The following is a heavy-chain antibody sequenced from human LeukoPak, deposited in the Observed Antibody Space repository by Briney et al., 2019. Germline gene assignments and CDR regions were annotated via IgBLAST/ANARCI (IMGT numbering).Heavy chain of an antibody. CDR2: ISYDGSNK. Sequence: GGSLRLSCAASGFTFSSYAMHWVRQAPGKGLEWVAVISYDGSNKYYADSVKGRFTISRDNSKNTLYLQMNSLRAEDTAVYHCAREVRKVRDGYNYFDYWGQGTLVTVSS. CDR3: AREVRKVRDGYNYFDY. J-gene: IGHJ4*02. V-gene: IGHV3-30-3*01. CDR1: GFTFSSYA. D-gene: IGHD5-24*01.